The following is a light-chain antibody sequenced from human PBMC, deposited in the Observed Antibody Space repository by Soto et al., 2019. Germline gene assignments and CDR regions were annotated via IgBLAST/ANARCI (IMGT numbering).Light chain of an antibody. V-gene: IGKV3-20*01. CDR2: SAS. CDR3: QQYGKSPFT. Sequence: ELAESPNTRSVSRRERATISCRASDHVPSSSLAWYQQNPGQAPRLLIHSASSRATGIPDRFSGIGYGTDFTLTISGLEPEDFAVYHCQQYGKSPFTFGQGTRLEIK. J-gene: IGKJ5*01. CDR1: DHVPSSS.